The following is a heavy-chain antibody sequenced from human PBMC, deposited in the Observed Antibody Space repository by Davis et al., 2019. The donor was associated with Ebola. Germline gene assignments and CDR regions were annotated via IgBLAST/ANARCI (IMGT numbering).Heavy chain of an antibody. J-gene: IGHJ4*02. V-gene: IGHV4-59*01. CDR1: GVSISAYY. CDR2: IHYTGNT. D-gene: IGHD6-6*01. Sequence: PSETLSLTCSVSGVSISAYYWSWVRQPPGKGLECVGHIHYTGNTNYSPPLKSRLTMSINTSKNQFSLNLSSVTAADTAVYYCARYTWTSSSSRGYFDYWGQGTLVTVSS. CDR3: ARYTWTSSSSRGYFDY.